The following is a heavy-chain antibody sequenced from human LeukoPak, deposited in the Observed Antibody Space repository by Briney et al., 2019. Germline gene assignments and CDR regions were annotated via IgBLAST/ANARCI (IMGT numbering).Heavy chain of an antibody. Sequence: SETLSLTCIVSGDSISSSSYSWGWIRQPPGKGVEWVGSLSNTGSTYHNPSLRSRLTISVDTSKNQFSLKLSSVTAADTAVYYCARGSKLWPIGLPHYFDYWGQGTLVTVSS. J-gene: IGHJ4*02. D-gene: IGHD5-18*01. CDR2: LSNTGST. CDR1: GDSISSSSYS. CDR3: ARGSKLWPIGLPHYFDY. V-gene: IGHV4-39*07.